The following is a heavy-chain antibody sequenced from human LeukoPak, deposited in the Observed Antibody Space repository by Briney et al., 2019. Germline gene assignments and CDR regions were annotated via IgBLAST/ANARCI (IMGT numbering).Heavy chain of an antibody. D-gene: IGHD3-10*01. CDR2: INPNSGGT. Sequence: ASVKVSCKASGYTFTSYYMHWVRQAPGQGLEWMGWINPNSGGTNYAQKFQGRVTMTRDTSISTAYMELSRLRSDDTAVYYCARELSGYYYMDVWGKGTTVTVSS. V-gene: IGHV1-2*02. CDR1: GYTFTSYY. J-gene: IGHJ6*03. CDR3: ARELSGYYYMDV.